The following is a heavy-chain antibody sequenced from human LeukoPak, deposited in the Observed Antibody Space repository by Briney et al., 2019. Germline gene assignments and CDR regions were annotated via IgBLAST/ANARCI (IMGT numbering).Heavy chain of an antibody. CDR1: GFTFSSYS. Sequence: GGSLRLSCAASGFTFSSYSMNWVRQAPGKGLEWVSYISSSRRHTNYADSVQGRFTIFRDDVRNSLYLQMNSLRVEDTAVYYCARDPYDLWTGSHFYGMDVWGQGTTVTVSS. CDR2: ISSSRRHT. V-gene: IGHV3-21*05. D-gene: IGHD3-3*01. J-gene: IGHJ6*02. CDR3: ARDPYDLWTGSHFYGMDV.